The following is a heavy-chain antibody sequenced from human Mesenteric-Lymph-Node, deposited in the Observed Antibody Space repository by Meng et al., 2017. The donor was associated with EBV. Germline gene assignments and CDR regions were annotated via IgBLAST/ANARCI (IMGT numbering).Heavy chain of an antibody. CDR3: ARAESSSSFDY. D-gene: IGHD6-13*01. J-gene: IGHJ4*02. V-gene: IGHV3-11*01. CDR2: ISLSGSTI. CDR1: GFTFSDYY. Sequence: VQLLVSGGGLVKPGGSLRLSCAASGFTFSDYYMNWIRQAPGKGLEWVSYISLSGSTISYADSVKGRFTLSRDNAKNSLYLQMNSLRAEDTAVYYCARAESSSSFDYWGQGTLVTVSS.